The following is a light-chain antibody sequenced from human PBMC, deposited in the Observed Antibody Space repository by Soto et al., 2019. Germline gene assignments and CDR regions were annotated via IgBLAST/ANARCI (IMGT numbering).Light chain of an antibody. CDR2: EVY. V-gene: IGLV2-14*01. J-gene: IGLJ3*02. Sequence: QSVLTQPASVSGSPGQSITISCTGTNSDVGGYDRVSWYQHHPGKAPKLLIFEVYNRPSGISDRFSGSKSGDTASLTISGLQAEDEADYYCISYIPSTTTHWVFGGGTQLT. CDR1: NSDVGGYDR. CDR3: ISYIPSTTTHWV.